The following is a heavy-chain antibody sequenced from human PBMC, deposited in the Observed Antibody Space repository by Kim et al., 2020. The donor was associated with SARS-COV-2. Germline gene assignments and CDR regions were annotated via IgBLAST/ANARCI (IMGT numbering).Heavy chain of an antibody. V-gene: IGHV1-2*02. J-gene: IGHJ4*02. D-gene: IGHD6-19*01. CDR3: ARRGPYSSAHFDY. Sequence: ASVKVSCKASGYTFTGNYIHWVRQAPGQGLEWMGWINPNSGGTSYAQKFQGRVTMTSDTSISTVFMQLSRLRSDDTAVYFCARRGPYSSAHFDYWGQGTL. CDR2: INPNSGGT. CDR1: GYTFTGNY.